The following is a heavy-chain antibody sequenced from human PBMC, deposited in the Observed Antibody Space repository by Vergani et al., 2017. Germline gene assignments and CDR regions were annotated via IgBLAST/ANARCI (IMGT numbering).Heavy chain of an antibody. J-gene: IGHJ5*02. V-gene: IGHV3-30*18. D-gene: IGHD3/OR15-3a*01. CDR1: GFSLGDYG. Sequence: QMELVESGGGAVQPERSLRLSCEASGFSLGDYGMHWVRQAPGKGLEWVALIYYDGSHENYADSVRGRFSISRDNSKNTVYLQMDRLRVEDTAIYYCAKDQGLLDGVWGSWGQGTLVTVSS. CDR2: IYYDGSHE. CDR3: AKDQGLLDGVWGS.